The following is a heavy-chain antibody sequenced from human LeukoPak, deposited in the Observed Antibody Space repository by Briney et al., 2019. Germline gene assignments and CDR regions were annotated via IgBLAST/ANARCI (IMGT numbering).Heavy chain of an antibody. CDR3: VRVKVAAFDI. D-gene: IGHD2-15*01. Sequence: PGGSLRLSCAASGFTISSYWMSWVRQAPGKGLEWVANIKQDGSEKYYVDSVKGRFTISGDNAKNSLYLQMNSLRAEDTAVYYCVRVKVAAFDIWGQGTMVTVSS. CDR1: GFTISSYW. V-gene: IGHV3-7*01. CDR2: IKQDGSEK. J-gene: IGHJ3*02.